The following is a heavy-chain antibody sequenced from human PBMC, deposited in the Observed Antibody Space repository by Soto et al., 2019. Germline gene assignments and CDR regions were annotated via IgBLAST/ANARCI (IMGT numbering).Heavy chain of an antibody. D-gene: IGHD6-13*01. J-gene: IGHJ5*02. V-gene: IGHV1-18*01. CDR2: ISAYNGNT. CDR3: ARDFAGGYSSSWEHNWLEP. Sequence: PSKVLDWMGWISAYNGNTNYEQKLQGRVTMTTDTSASTAYMELRSLRSDDTAVYYCARDFAGGYSSSWEHNWLEPWGQGTRVTGS.